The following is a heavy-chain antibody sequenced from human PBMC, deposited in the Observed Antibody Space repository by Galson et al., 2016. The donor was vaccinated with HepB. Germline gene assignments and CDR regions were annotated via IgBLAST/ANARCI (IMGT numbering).Heavy chain of an antibody. V-gene: IGHV3-7*01. CDR1: GFTFSMYW. Sequence: SLRLSCAASGFTFSMYWMSWVRQAPGKGLEWVANIKQGGSEKYYVESVRGRFTISRDNAKTSLFLQMNSLRAEDTAVYYCARDRRGSGWYIDYWGQGTLVTVSS. D-gene: IGHD6-19*01. CDR2: IKQGGSEK. J-gene: IGHJ4*02. CDR3: ARDRRGSGWYIDY.